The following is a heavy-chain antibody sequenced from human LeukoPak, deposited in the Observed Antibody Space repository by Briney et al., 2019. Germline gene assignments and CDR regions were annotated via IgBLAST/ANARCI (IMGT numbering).Heavy chain of an antibody. CDR1: GYTFTSYY. CDR3: AARGPYYYDSSGYYGAFDI. V-gene: IGHV1-46*01. CDR2: INPRGGST. J-gene: IGHJ3*02. D-gene: IGHD3-22*01. Sequence: ASVKVSCKASGYTFTSYYMHWVRQAPGQGLEWMGLINPRGGSTSYAQKFQGRVTMTRDMSTSTVYMELSSLRSEDTAVYYCAARGPYYYDSSGYYGAFDIWGQGTMVTVSS.